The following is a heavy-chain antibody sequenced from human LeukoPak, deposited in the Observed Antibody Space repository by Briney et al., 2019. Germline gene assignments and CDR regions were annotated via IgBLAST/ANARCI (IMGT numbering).Heavy chain of an antibody. CDR1: GGTFSSYA. CDR3: ARDADDSSGFSWFDP. J-gene: IGHJ5*02. D-gene: IGHD3-22*01. Sequence: SVKVSCKASGGTFSSYAISRVRQAPGQGLEWMGRIIPIFGTANYAQKFQGRVTITADESTSTAYMELSSLRSEDTAVYYCARDADDSSGFSWFDPWGQGTLVTVSS. CDR2: IIPIFGTA. V-gene: IGHV1-69*13.